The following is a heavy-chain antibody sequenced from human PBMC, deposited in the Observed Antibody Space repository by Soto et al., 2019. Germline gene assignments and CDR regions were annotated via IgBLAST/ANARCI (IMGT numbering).Heavy chain of an antibody. J-gene: IGHJ6*02. Sequence: QVQLVQSGAEVKKPGSSVKVSCKASGGTFSIYAISWVRQSPGQGLEWLGGIIHIFGKANDAQKFRGRVTLTADESTGTAYMELSSLRSEDTAVDYCARLNAGIVVVVAATLPYYGMDVWGQGTKVAVSS. D-gene: IGHD2-15*01. V-gene: IGHV1-69*01. CDR2: IIHIFGKA. CDR1: GGTFSIYA. CDR3: ARLNAGIVVVVAATLPYYGMDV.